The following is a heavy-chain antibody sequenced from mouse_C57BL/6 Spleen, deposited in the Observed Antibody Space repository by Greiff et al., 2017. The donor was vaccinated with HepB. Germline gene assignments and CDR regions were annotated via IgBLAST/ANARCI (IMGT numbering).Heavy chain of an antibody. Sequence: EVMLVESGGDLVKPGGSLKLSCAASGFTFSSYGMSWVRQTPDKRLEWVATISSGGSYTYYPDSVKGRFTISRDNAKNTLYLQMSSLKSEDTAMYYCARQGITTEYFDYWGQGTTLTVSS. CDR1: GFTFSSYG. J-gene: IGHJ2*01. D-gene: IGHD2-4*01. CDR2: ISSGGSYT. V-gene: IGHV5-6*01. CDR3: ARQGITTEYFDY.